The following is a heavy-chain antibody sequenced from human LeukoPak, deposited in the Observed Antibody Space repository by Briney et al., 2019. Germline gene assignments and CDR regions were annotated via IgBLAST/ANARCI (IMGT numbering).Heavy chain of an antibody. CDR2: INHSGST. V-gene: IGHV4-34*01. CDR3: ARASCRFCGVDV. Sequence: SETLSLTCAVSGGSFSSYYWSWIRQTPEKGLEWIGEINHSGSTNYNPSFKSRVTISMDASRDQFSLRLSSVTAADTAVYYCARASCRFCGVDVWGQGTTVTVSS. CDR1: GGSFSSYY. J-gene: IGHJ6*02. D-gene: IGHD3-3*01.